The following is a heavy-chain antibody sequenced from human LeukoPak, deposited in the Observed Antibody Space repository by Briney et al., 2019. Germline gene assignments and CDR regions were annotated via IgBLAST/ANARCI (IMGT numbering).Heavy chain of an antibody. CDR3: ARGYRGYGDAFDI. V-gene: IGHV3-30*10. D-gene: IGHD3-16*02. CDR1: GFPLSSYA. Sequence: PGNSLRLSCVASGFPLSSYAMHWVRQAPGKGLEWVAMFSYDGTIKFNTDSVQGRFTISRDTSKNTLDLQMNSLRGDDTAIYYCARGYRGYGDAFDIWGHGTLVTVSS. J-gene: IGHJ3*02. CDR2: FSYDGTIK.